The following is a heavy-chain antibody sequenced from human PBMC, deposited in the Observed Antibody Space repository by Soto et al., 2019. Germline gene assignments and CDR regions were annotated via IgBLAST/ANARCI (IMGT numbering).Heavy chain of an antibody. Sequence: GGSLRLSCEASGFTFSGFDMHWVHQPTGKGLEWVSTIGTAGDTYYAVSVKGRFTISRDNAKNSLSLQMNSLRAADTAVYFCARGQEVGAHFFDSWGQGTQVTVSS. J-gene: IGHJ4*02. CDR2: IGTAGDT. D-gene: IGHD2-15*01. CDR1: GFTFSGFD. V-gene: IGHV3-13*01. CDR3: ARGQEVGAHFFDS.